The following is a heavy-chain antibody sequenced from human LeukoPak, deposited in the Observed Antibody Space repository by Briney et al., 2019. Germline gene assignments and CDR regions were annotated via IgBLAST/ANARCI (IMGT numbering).Heavy chain of an antibody. J-gene: IGHJ4*02. D-gene: IGHD5-12*01. V-gene: IGHV3-30*03. Sequence: GSLRLSCAASGFIFRSFGMHWVRQSPGKGLEWLAVVGYDGDKRDYADSVKGRFTISRDNSKNTLFLQMNSLRTEDTAVYYRATGGDGGGYDYWGQGTLVIVSS. CDR3: ATGGDGGGYDY. CDR2: VGYDGDKR. CDR1: GFIFRSFG.